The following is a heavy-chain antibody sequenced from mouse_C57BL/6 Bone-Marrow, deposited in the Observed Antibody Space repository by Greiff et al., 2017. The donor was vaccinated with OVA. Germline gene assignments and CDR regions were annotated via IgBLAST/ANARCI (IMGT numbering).Heavy chain of an antibody. CDR3: ARAFITTVVPTGFMDY. CDR2: IYPGSGNT. J-gene: IGHJ4*01. Sequence: QVQLKESGAELVRPGASVKLSCKASGYTFTDYYINWVKQRPGQGLEWIARIYPGSGNTYYNEKFKGKATLTAEKSASTAYMQLSSLTSEDSAVYFGARAFITTVVPTGFMDYWGQGTSVTVSS. D-gene: IGHD1-1*01. CDR1: GYTFTDYY. V-gene: IGHV1-76*01.